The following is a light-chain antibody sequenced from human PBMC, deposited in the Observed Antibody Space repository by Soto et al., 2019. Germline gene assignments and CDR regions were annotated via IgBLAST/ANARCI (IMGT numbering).Light chain of an antibody. Sequence: ERVLMEPRATLSIYQGERATLSFRASQSIGSSVAWYQQKPGRAPRLLSYSASIRATGIPDRFSGSGSGTDFTLTVTRLEAEDFAVYYWQEFGTSFPFGQGTKVDIK. J-gene: IGKJ1*01. CDR1: QSIGSSV. CDR2: SAS. CDR3: QEFGTSFP. V-gene: IGKV3-20*01.